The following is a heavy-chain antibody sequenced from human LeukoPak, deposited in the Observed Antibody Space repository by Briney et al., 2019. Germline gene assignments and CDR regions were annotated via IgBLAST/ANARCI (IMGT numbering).Heavy chain of an antibody. D-gene: IGHD5-18*01. Sequence: SQTLSLTCAVSGGSISSGGYSWSWIRQPPGQGLEWIGYIYYSGSTNYNPSLKSRVTISVDTSKNQFSLKLSSVTAADTAVYYCASNGDTAPMGGDAFDIWGQGTMVTVSS. CDR2: IYYSGST. J-gene: IGHJ3*02. CDR3: ASNGDTAPMGGDAFDI. V-gene: IGHV4-30-4*07. CDR1: GGSISSGGYS.